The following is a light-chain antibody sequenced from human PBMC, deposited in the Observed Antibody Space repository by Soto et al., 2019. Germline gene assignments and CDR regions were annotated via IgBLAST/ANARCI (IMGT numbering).Light chain of an antibody. CDR2: GAS. Sequence: EIVMTQSPATLSVSPGERATFSCRARQSVSSNLAWYQEKPGQAPRLLIYGASTRATGIPARFSGSGSGTEFTLTISSLQSEDFAVYYCQQYDSWPLTFGGGTKVEIK. J-gene: IGKJ4*01. V-gene: IGKV3-15*01. CDR1: QSVSSN. CDR3: QQYDSWPLT.